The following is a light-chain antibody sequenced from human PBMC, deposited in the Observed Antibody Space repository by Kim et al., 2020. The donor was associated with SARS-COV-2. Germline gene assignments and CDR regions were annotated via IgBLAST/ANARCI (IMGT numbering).Light chain of an antibody. CDR2: YDT. Sequence: VAPGKTARISCGGDNTGSKSVHWYQQKPGQAPVVVIFYDTGRPSGVPERFSGSNSGDTATLTISWVEAGDEADYYCQVWDRSTNRVFGGGTQLTVL. CDR1: NTGSKS. CDR3: QVWDRSTNRV. J-gene: IGLJ3*02. V-gene: IGLV3-21*04.